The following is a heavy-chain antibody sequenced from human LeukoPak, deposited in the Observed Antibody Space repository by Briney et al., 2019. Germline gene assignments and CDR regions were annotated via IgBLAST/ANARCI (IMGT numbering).Heavy chain of an antibody. J-gene: IGHJ4*02. CDR1: GFTFSSYW. CDR3: AREPYSSSWYPFDY. V-gene: IGHV3-74*01. D-gene: IGHD6-13*01. Sequence: GGSLRLSCAASGFTFSSYWMHWVRQAPGKGLVWVSRINSDERSTSYADSVKGRFTISRDNAKNTLYLQMNSLRAEDTAVYYCAREPYSSSWYPFDYWGQGTLVTDSS. CDR2: INSDERST.